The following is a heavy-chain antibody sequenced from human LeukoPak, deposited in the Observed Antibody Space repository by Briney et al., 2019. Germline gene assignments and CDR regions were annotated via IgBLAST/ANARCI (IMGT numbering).Heavy chain of an antibody. J-gene: IGHJ3*01. D-gene: IGHD3-16*02. CDR1: GGSITSSY. CDR3: VSYRRRRYVFDV. CDR2: VHYSGST. Sequence: SQTLSLTCTISGGSITSSYWTWIRQPPGKELEWIGYVHYSGSTNYNHSLTSRVTMSVDTSNNQFSLKLSSVAAADMAVYYCVSYRRRRYVFDVWGEGTMVTVSS. V-gene: IGHV4-59*01.